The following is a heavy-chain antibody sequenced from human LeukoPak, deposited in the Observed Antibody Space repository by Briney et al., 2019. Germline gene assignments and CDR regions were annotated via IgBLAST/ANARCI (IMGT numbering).Heavy chain of an antibody. D-gene: IGHD3-3*01. V-gene: IGHV4-34*01. J-gene: IGHJ5*02. Sequence: SETLSLTCTVSGGSFSGYYLSWIRQPPGKGLEWIGEINHSGSTNYNPSLKSRVTISVDTSKNQFSLKLSSVTAADTAVYYCARAPYTYDFWSGYYYYPWGQGTLVTVSS. CDR1: GGSFSGYY. CDR3: ARAPYTYDFWSGYYYYP. CDR2: INHSGST.